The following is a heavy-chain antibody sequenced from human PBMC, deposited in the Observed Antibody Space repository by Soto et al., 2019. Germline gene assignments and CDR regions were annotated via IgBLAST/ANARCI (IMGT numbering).Heavy chain of an antibody. CDR1: GFTFSSYA. CDR3: ARDVGWLVYYYYYGMDV. Sequence: GGSLRLSCAASGFTFSSYAMHWVRQAPGKGLEWVAVISYDGSNKYYADSVKGRFTISRDNSKNTLYLQMNSLRAEDTAVYYCARDVGWLVYYYYYGMDVWGQGTRVTLSS. V-gene: IGHV3-30-3*01. CDR2: ISYDGSNK. J-gene: IGHJ6*02. D-gene: IGHD6-19*01.